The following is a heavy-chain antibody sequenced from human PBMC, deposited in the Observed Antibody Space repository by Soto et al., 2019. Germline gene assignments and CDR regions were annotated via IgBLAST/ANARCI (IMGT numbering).Heavy chain of an antibody. J-gene: IGHJ5*02. CDR2: ISGSGGST. D-gene: IGHD2-15*01. CDR3: AKHSIVVVVAAPTGTVRIDP. Sequence: GGSLRLSCAASGFTFSSYAMSWVRQAPGKGLEWVSAISGSGGSTYYADSVKGRFTISRDNSKNTLYLQMNSLRAEDTAVYYCAKHSIVVVVAAPTGTVRIDPWGQGTLVTVSS. CDR1: GFTFSSYA. V-gene: IGHV3-23*01.